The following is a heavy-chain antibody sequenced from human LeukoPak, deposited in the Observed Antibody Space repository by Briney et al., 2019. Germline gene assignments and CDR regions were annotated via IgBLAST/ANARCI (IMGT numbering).Heavy chain of an antibody. J-gene: IGHJ4*02. D-gene: IGHD1-26*01. Sequence: PSETLSLTCTVSGGSISSGSYYWSWIRQPAGKGLEWIGRIYTSGSTNYNPSLKSRVTISVDTSKNQFSLKLSSVTAADTAVYYCARAGRGSYYSGLHKQLDYWGQGTLVTVSS. V-gene: IGHV4-61*02. CDR2: IYTSGST. CDR1: GGSISSGSYY. CDR3: ARAGRGSYYSGLHKQLDY.